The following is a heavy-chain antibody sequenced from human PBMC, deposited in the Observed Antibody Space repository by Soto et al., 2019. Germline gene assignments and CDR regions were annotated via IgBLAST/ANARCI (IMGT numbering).Heavy chain of an antibody. V-gene: IGHV1-18*01. CDR3: ATRSPAFDY. CDR1: GYTFTSYG. CDR2: ISTDKGKT. Sequence: QVQLVQSGPEVKKPGASVKVSCKTSGYTFTSYGISWVRQAPGQGLEWMGWISTDKGKTNYAQKFQGRVTMTTDTSTSTAYIELRSLRSDDTAVYYCATRSPAFDYWGQGTLLTVSS. J-gene: IGHJ4*02.